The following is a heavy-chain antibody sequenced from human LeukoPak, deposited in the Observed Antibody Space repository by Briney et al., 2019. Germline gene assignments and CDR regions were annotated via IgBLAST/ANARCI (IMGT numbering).Heavy chain of an antibody. CDR3: ARISLGAIWGYYSGMDV. Sequence: GASVKVSCKASGGTFSSYSICWVRQAPGQGLEWMGGIITIFDTADYAQTFQGRVTLTADASTSTAYMELSSLRSEDTAVFYCARISLGAIWGYYSGMDVWGHGTTVTVSS. V-gene: IGHV1-69*13. CDR1: GGTFSSYS. J-gene: IGHJ6*02. D-gene: IGHD1-26*01. CDR2: IITIFDTA.